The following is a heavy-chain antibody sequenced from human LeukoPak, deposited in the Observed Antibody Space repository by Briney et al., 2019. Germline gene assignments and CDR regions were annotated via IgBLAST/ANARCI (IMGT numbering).Heavy chain of an antibody. V-gene: IGHV7-4-1*02. CDR3: ARAWSSTGQEDFDP. CDR1: GYTFTGYY. D-gene: IGHD2-2*01. Sequence: ASVKVSCKASGYTFTGYYMHWVRQAPGQGLEWMGWINTNTGNPTYAQGFTGRFVFSLDTSVSTAYLQISSLKAEDTAVYYCARAWSSTGQEDFDPWGQGTLVTVSS. CDR2: INTNTGNP. J-gene: IGHJ5*02.